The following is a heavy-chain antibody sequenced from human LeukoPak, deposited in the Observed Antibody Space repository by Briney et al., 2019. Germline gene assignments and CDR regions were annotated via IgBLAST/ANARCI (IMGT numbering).Heavy chain of an antibody. CDR1: GGSITSGNHY. CDR2: FYHTGST. J-gene: IGHJ5*02. Sequence: SQTLSLTCTVSGGSITSGNHYWSWIRQPPGKGLEWIVYFYHTGSTYYNPSLKSRVTISVDRSKNQFSLKLTSVTAADTAVYYCARDLTIFGVVKNWFDPWGQGTLVTVSS. V-gene: IGHV4-30-2*01. D-gene: IGHD3-3*01. CDR3: ARDLTIFGVVKNWFDP.